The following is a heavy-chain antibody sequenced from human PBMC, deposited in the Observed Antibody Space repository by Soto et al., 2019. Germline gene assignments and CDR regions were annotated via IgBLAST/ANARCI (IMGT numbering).Heavy chain of an antibody. CDR2: FDPEDGET. V-gene: IGHV1-24*01. D-gene: IGHD2-2*01. CDR3: ATVQQVPAATSYNWFDP. J-gene: IGHJ5*02. CDR1: GYTLTELS. Sequence: ASVKVSCKVSGYTLTELSMHWVRQAPGKGLEWMGGFDPEDGETIYAQKFQGRVTMTEDTSTDTAYMELSSLRSEDTAVYYCATVQQVPAATSYNWFDPWGQGTLVTVSS.